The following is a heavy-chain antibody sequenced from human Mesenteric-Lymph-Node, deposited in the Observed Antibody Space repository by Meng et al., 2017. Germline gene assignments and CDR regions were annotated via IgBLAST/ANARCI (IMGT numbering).Heavy chain of an antibody. CDR3: ASASYYYGSG. Sequence: QVQLTQWGAGLLKPSETLSLTCAVYGGSFSGYYWSWIRQPPGKGLEWIGEINHSGSTNYNPSLKSRVTISVDTSKNQFSLKLSSVTAADTAVYYCASASYYYGSGWGQGTLVTVSS. CDR2: INHSGST. V-gene: IGHV4-34*01. CDR1: GGSFSGYY. J-gene: IGHJ4*02. D-gene: IGHD3-10*01.